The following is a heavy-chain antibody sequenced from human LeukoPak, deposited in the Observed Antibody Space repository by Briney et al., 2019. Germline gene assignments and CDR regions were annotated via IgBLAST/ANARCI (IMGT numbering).Heavy chain of an antibody. J-gene: IGHJ6*03. CDR3: ARAPMVRGTNLNYYMDV. CDR2: IYTSGST. CDR1: GGSISSYY. Sequence: KPSETLSLTCTVSGGSISSYYWSWIRQPAGKGLEWVGRIYTSGSTNYNPSLKSRVTMSVDKSKNQFSLKLGSVTAADTAVYYCARAPMVRGTNLNYYMDVWGKGTTVTVSS. D-gene: IGHD3-10*01. V-gene: IGHV4-4*07.